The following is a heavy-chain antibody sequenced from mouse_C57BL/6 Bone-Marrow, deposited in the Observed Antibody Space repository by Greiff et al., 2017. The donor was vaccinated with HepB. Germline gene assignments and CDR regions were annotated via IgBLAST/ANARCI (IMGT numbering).Heavy chain of an antibody. CDR2: IHPNSGST. Sequence: VQLQQPGAELVKPGASVKLSCKASGYPFTSYWMHWVKQRPGQGLEWIGMIHPNSGSTNYNEKFKSKATLPVAKSSSTAYMQLSRLTSEDSAVYYCAGTGAGGFDYWGQGTTLTVSS. CDR1: GYPFTSYW. J-gene: IGHJ2*01. D-gene: IGHD3-3*01. V-gene: IGHV1-64*01. CDR3: AGTGAGGFDY.